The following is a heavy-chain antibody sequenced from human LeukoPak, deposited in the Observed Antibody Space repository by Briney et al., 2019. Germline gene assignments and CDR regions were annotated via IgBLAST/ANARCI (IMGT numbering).Heavy chain of an antibody. V-gene: IGHV5-51*01. D-gene: IGHD2-15*01. CDR3: ARRYCSGRNCYYFDY. J-gene: IGHJ4*02. Sequence: GESLKISCKGSGYTSPSYWIGWVRQMPGKGLEWMGIIHPDDSDTRYSPSFQGQVTISADKSISTAYLQWSSLKASDTAMYYCARRYCSGRNCYYFDYWGQGTLVTVSS. CDR2: IHPDDSDT. CDR1: GYTSPSYW.